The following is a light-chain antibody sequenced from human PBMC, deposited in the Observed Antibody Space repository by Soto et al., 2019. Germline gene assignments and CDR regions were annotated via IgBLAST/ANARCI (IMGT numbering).Light chain of an antibody. CDR3: QRYGSSPQT. Sequence: EIVLTQSPGTLSLSPGERATLSCRASQSVSSSYLAWYQQKSGQAPRLLIYGASSRATGIPDRFSGSGSGTDFTLTIYRLEPEDFAVYYCQRYGSSPQTFGQGTKLEIK. J-gene: IGKJ2*01. V-gene: IGKV3-20*01. CDR2: GAS. CDR1: QSVSSSY.